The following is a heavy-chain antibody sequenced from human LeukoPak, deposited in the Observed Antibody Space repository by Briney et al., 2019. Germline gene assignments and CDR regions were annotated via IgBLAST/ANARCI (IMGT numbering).Heavy chain of an antibody. V-gene: IGHV3-30-3*01. CDR1: GFTFSSYA. Sequence: PGRSLRLSCAASGFTFSSYAMHWVRQAPGKGLEWVAVISYDGSNKYYADSVKGRFTISRDNSKNTLYLQMNGLRAEDTAVYYCARGEYGSSYPLYYYGMDVWGQGTTVTVSS. J-gene: IGHJ6*02. CDR2: ISYDGSNK. D-gene: IGHD6-6*01. CDR3: ARGEYGSSYPLYYYGMDV.